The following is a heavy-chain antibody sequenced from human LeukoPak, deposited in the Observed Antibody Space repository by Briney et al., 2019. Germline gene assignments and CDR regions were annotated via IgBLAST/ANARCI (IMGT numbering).Heavy chain of an antibody. D-gene: IGHD6-13*01. J-gene: IGHJ3*02. V-gene: IGHV4-59*01. CDR2: IYYSGST. Sequence: PSETLSLTCTVSGGSISSYYWSWIRQPPGKGLEWIGYIYYSGSTNYNPSLKSRVTISVDTSKNQFSLKLSSVTAADTAVYYCARATSSWSQHAFDIRGQGTMVTVSS. CDR3: ARATSSWSQHAFDI. CDR1: GGSISSYY.